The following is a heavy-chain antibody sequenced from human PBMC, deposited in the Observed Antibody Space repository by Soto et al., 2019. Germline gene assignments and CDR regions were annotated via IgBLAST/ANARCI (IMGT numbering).Heavy chain of an antibody. CDR3: ARDLGDFWGGGYGMDV. D-gene: IGHD3-3*01. Sequence: GGSLRLSCAASGFTFSGYGMHWVRQAPGKGLEWVAVIWYDGSNKYYADSVKGRFTISRDNSKNTLYLQMNSLRAEDTAVYYRARDLGDFWGGGYGMDVWGLGTTVTVSS. CDR2: IWYDGSNK. V-gene: IGHV3-33*01. CDR1: GFTFSGYG. J-gene: IGHJ6*02.